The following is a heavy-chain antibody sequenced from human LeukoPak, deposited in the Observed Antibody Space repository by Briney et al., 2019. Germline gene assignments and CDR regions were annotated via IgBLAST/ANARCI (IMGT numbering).Heavy chain of an antibody. CDR3: AKDRNAGPTNCDS. J-gene: IGHJ4*02. D-gene: IGHD5-24*01. V-gene: IGHV3-23*01. Sequence: GGSLRLSCAASGFTFCTYAVNWVRGAPGRALEWGSAISGSGGTTHYAESVKGRFSISRDNSKNTLYLRMNSLRAEETAIYCCAKDRNAGPTNCDSWGQGTLVTVSA. CDR1: GFTFCTYA. CDR2: ISGSGGTT.